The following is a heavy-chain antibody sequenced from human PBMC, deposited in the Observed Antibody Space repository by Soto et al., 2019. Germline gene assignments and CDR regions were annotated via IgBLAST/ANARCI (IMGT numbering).Heavy chain of an antibody. CDR2: INADATE. J-gene: IGHJ4*02. D-gene: IGHD3-9*01. CDR3: ARGRYFDWISH. CDR1: GFTFSTSW. V-gene: IGHV3-74*01. Sequence: GGSLRLSCAASGFTFSTSWMYWVRQAPGKGLVWVSRINADATEVYADSVKGRSTISRDNAKNMLHLQMNSLRAEDTAVYFCARGRYFDWISHWGQGTMVTVSS.